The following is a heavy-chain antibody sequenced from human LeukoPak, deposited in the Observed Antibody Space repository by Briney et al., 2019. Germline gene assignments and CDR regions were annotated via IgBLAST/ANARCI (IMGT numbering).Heavy chain of an antibody. D-gene: IGHD2-15*01. CDR3: ARPVEKYCSGGSCCPPAPFDY. J-gene: IGHJ4*02. Sequence: GGSLRLSCAASGFTFSSYAMHWVRQAPGKGLEWVAVISYDGSNQYYADSVKGRFTISRDNCKNTLYLQMNSLRAEDTAVYYCARPVEKYCSGGSCCPPAPFDYWGQGTLVTVSS. V-gene: IGHV3-30-3*01. CDR1: GFTFSSYA. CDR2: ISYDGSNQ.